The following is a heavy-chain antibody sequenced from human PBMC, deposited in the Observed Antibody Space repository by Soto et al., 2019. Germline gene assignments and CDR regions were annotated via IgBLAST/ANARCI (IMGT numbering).Heavy chain of an antibody. CDR1: GFIFSTYA. CDR2: ISYDGSNK. V-gene: IGHV3-30-3*01. Sequence: GGSLRLSCAASGFIFSTYAMHWVRQAPGKGLEWVAVISYDGSNKYHADSVKGQFTISRDNSKNTLYLQMNSLRVEDTALYYCARDRRDGKNLAYYGMDVWGQGTTVTVSS. J-gene: IGHJ6*02. D-gene: IGHD2-21*01. CDR3: ARDRRDGKNLAYYGMDV.